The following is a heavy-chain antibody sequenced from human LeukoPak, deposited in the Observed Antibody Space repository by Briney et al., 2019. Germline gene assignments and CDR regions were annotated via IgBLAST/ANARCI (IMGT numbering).Heavy chain of an antibody. J-gene: IGHJ4*02. D-gene: IGHD3-22*01. V-gene: IGHV3-7*01. CDR1: GFTFSSYW. CDR3: ARVGSYYDSDY. CDR2: INQDGSEK. Sequence: GGSLRLSCAASGFTFSSYWMSWVRQAPGKGLEWVANINQDGSEKYFVDSVKGRVTISRDNAQNSLYLQMSSLRAEDTAVYYCARVGSYYDSDYWGQGTLVTVSS.